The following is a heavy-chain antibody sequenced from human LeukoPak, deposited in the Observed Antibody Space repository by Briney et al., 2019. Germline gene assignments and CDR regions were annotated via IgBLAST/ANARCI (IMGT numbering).Heavy chain of an antibody. Sequence: SETLSLTCAVSGGSISSGGYSWSWIRQPPGKGLEWIGYIYHSGSTYYNPSLKSRVTISVDRSKNQFSLKLSSVTAADTAVYYCATVDTEIWYFGYWGQGTLVTVSS. V-gene: IGHV4-30-2*01. CDR1: GGSISSGGYS. J-gene: IGHJ4*02. CDR2: IYHSGST. CDR3: ATVDTEIWYFGY. D-gene: IGHD5-18*01.